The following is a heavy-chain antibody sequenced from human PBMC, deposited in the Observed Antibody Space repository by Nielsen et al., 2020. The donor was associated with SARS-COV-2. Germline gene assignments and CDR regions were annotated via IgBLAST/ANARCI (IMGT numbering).Heavy chain of an antibody. CDR3: AKLREMVDY. Sequence: GGSLRLSCAASGFTFSSYGMHWVRQAPGKGLEWVAVISYDGSSKYYADSVKGRFTISRDNSKNTLYLQMNSLRAEDTAVYYCAKLREMVDYWGQGTLVTVSS. D-gene: IGHD5-24*01. J-gene: IGHJ4*02. V-gene: IGHV3-30*18. CDR1: GFTFSSYG. CDR2: ISYDGSSK.